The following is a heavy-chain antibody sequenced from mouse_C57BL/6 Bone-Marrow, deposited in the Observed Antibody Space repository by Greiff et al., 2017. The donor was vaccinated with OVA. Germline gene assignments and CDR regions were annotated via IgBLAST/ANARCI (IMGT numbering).Heavy chain of an antibody. Sequence: EVQLQESGPGLVKPSQSLSLTCSVTGYSITSGYYWNWIRQFPGNKLEWMGYISYDGSNNYNPSLKNRISITRDTSKNQFFLKLNSVTTEDTATYYCARDNYGSPYWYFDVWGTGTTVTVSS. V-gene: IGHV3-6*01. CDR1: GYSITSGYY. CDR3: ARDNYGSPYWYFDV. J-gene: IGHJ1*03. CDR2: ISYDGSN. D-gene: IGHD1-1*01.